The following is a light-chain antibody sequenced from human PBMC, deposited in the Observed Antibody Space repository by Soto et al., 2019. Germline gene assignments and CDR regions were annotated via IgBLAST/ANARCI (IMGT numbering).Light chain of an antibody. V-gene: IGKV1-5*03. J-gene: IGKJ1*01. CDR2: KAS. CDR3: QQYNDFSPWT. Sequence: DIQMTQSPSTLSASIGDRVTITCRASQSINNWLAWYQQKPGKAPILLIYKASSLESGVPSRCSGSGSGTEFTLTIDSLQPDDFATYYCQQYNDFSPWTFGQGTKVDIK. CDR1: QSINNW.